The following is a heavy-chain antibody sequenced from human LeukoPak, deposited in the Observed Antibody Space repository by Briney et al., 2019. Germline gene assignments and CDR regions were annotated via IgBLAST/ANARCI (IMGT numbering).Heavy chain of an antibody. CDR1: GITLSNYA. J-gene: IGHJ4*02. Sequence: PGGSLRLSCAVSGITLSNYAMTWVRQAPGKGLEWVAGISGSGGGTNYADSVKGRFTISRDNCKNTLYLQMNSLGAEDTAVYFCAKRGVVIRVILVGFHKEAYYFDSWGQGALVTVSS. CDR3: AKRGVVIRVILVGFHKEAYYFDS. CDR2: ISGSGGGT. V-gene: IGHV3-23*01. D-gene: IGHD3-22*01.